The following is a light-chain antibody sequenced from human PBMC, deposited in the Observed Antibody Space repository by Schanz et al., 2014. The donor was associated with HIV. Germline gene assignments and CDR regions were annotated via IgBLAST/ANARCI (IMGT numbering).Light chain of an antibody. J-gene: IGLJ3*02. CDR1: SSDVGYYKY. CDR3: CSYAGRSTVV. Sequence: QSALTQPASVSGSPGQSITISCTGTSSDVGYYKYVSWYQQHPGKAPKVVIYGVFDRPSGISNRFSGSKSGNTASLTISGLQPEDEADYYCCSYAGRSTVVFGGGTKLTVL. V-gene: IGLV2-14*03. CDR2: GVF.